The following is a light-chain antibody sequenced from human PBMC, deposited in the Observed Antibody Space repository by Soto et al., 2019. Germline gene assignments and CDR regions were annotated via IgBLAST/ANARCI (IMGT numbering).Light chain of an antibody. CDR3: QQYGSSPLP. CDR1: QTVSANY. CDR2: GAS. J-gene: IGKJ4*01. Sequence: TRSPWSKCLTLGERGTISCRASQTVSANYLAWYQQKAGQAPRLLIYGASRRATDIPDRFSGSGSATDFHLTISRLGPQYLAVYYCQQYGSSPLPFGGGTKVDIK. V-gene: IGKV3-20*01.